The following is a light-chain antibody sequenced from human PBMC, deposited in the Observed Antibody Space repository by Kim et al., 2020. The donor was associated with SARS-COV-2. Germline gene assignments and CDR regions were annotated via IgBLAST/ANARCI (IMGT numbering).Light chain of an antibody. Sequence: VALGQTVRITCQGDSLRSYYATWYQQKPGQAPIPVIYGKNNRPSGIPDRLSGSSSGNTASLTITGTQAGDEADYYCNSRDSNDYVVFGGGTQLTVL. J-gene: IGLJ2*01. CDR2: GKN. CDR3: NSRDSNDYVV. V-gene: IGLV3-19*01. CDR1: SLRSYY.